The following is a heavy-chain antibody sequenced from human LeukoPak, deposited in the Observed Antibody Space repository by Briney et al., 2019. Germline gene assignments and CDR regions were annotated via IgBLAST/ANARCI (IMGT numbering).Heavy chain of an antibody. CDR1: GYTFKNYG. J-gene: IGHJ4*02. D-gene: IGHD3-10*01. CDR2: SSAYNGDR. CDR3: ARGGYYGGGSFPDY. V-gene: IGHV1-18*01. Sequence: ASVKVSCKASGYTFKNYGISWVRQAPGQGLEWMGWSSAYNGDRNYVQKFQGRVTMTTDTATSTAYMELRSLRSDDTAVYYCARGGYYGGGSFPDYWGQGTLVTVSS.